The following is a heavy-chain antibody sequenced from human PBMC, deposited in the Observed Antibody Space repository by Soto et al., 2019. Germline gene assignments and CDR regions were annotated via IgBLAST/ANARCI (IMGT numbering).Heavy chain of an antibody. Sequence: GGSLRLSCAASGFTFSSYGKNCGRQAPGKGLVGGVVISYDGSNKYYADSVKGRFIISSDNSKNTLYLQMNSLRAEDTAVYYCAKNLVAAAGGYYYGMDVWGQGTTVTVSS. CDR2: ISYDGSNK. CDR3: AKNLVAAAGGYYYGMDV. J-gene: IGHJ6*02. V-gene: IGHV3-30*18. CDR1: GFTFSSYG. D-gene: IGHD6-13*01.